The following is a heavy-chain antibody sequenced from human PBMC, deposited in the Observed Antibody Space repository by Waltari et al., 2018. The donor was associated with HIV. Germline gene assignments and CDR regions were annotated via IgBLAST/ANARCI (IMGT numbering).Heavy chain of an antibody. CDR1: GGSISSGSYY. D-gene: IGHD2-15*01. CDR3: ARYYYSGGSCSDY. V-gene: IGHV4-61*02. J-gene: IGHJ4*02. Sequence: QVQLQESGPGLVKPSQTLSLTCTVSGGSISSGSYYWSWIRQPAGKGLEWIGRIYTSGSTNYNPSLKSRVTRSVDTSKNQFSLKLSSVTAADTAVYYCARYYYSGGSCSDYWGQGTLVTVSS. CDR2: IYTSGST.